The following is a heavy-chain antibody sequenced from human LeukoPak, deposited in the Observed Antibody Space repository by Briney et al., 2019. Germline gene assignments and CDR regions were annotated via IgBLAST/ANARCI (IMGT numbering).Heavy chain of an antibody. V-gene: IGHV3-23*01. Sequence: GGSLRFSCAASGFTFSSYAMSWVRQAPGKGLEWVSAISGSGGSTYYADSVKGRFTISRDNSKNTLYLQMNSLRAEDTAVYYCAKDRCSSTSCYPAMDYYYYYYMDVWGKGTTVTVSS. CDR3: AKDRCSSTSCYPAMDYYYYYYMDV. CDR2: ISGSGGST. J-gene: IGHJ6*03. D-gene: IGHD2-2*01. CDR1: GFTFSSYA.